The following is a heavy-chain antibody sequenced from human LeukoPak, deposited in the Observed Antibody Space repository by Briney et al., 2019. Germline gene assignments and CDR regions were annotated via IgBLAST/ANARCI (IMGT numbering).Heavy chain of an antibody. V-gene: IGHV3-30*18. CDR2: ISYDGSNK. J-gene: IGHJ4*02. CDR3: AKDDPAMDLDY. D-gene: IGHD5-18*01. CDR1: GFTFSSYG. Sequence: GGSLRLSCAASGFTFSSYGMHWVCQAPGKGLGWVAVISYDGSNKYYADSVKGRFTISRDNSKNTLYLQMNSLRAEDTAVYYCAKDDPAMDLDYWGQGTLVTVSS.